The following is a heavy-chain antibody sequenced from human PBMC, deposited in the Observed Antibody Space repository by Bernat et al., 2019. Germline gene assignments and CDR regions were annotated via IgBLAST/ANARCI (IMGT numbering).Heavy chain of an antibody. J-gene: IGHJ6*02. V-gene: IGHV3-23*04. CDR1: GFTFSSYA. Sequence: EVQLVESGGGLVQPGGSLRLSCAASGFTFSSYAMSWVRQAPGKGLEWVSAISGSGGSTYYADSVKGRFTISRDNSKNTLYLQMNSLRAEDTAVYYCARDGSRVVYALSYYYYGMDVWGQGTTVTVSS. CDR2: ISGSGGST. D-gene: IGHD2-8*02. CDR3: ARDGSRVVYALSYYYYGMDV.